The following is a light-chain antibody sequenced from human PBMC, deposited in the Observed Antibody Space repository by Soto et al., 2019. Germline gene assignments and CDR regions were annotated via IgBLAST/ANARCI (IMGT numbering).Light chain of an antibody. CDR3: QQYGSSPPYT. CDR2: GAS. CDR1: QSVSSSY. J-gene: IGKJ2*01. Sequence: EIVLTQSPGTLSLSPGERATLSCRASQSVSSSYLAWYQQKPGQAPRLLIHGASSRATGIPDRFRGSGSGTDFTLTISRLEPEDFAVYYCQQYGSSPPYTFGQGTILEIK. V-gene: IGKV3-20*01.